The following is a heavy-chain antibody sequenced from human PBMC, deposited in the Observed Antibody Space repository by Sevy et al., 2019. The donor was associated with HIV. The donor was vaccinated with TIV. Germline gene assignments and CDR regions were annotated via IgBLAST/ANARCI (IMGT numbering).Heavy chain of an antibody. CDR3: ARGGGYCSGGSCYSLDYYYNMDV. J-gene: IGHJ6*03. V-gene: IGHV4-31*03. CDR1: GGSISSGGYY. CDR2: IYYSGST. Sequence: SETLSLTCTVSGGSISSGGYYWSWIRQHPGKGLEWIGYIYYSGSTYYNPSLKSRVTISVDTSKNQFSLKRSSVTAADTAVYYCARGGGYCSGGSCYSLDYYYNMDVWGKGTTVTVSS. D-gene: IGHD2-15*01.